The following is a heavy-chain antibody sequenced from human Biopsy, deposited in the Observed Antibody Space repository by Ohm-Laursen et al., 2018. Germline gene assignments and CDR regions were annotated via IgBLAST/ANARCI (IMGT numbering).Heavy chain of an antibody. J-gene: IGHJ6*02. CDR3: ARDETGSSVFGPYYYGMDV. V-gene: IGHV1-46*01. Sequence: EASVKVSCKASGYSFTKYYINWVRQAPGQGLEWMGIINPTGGTTSYAEKFQGRVTLTRDTSTGTVYLELNSLIYEDTALYYCARDETGSSVFGPYYYGMDVWGQGTRVTVSS. CDR1: GYSFTKYY. CDR2: INPTGGTT. D-gene: IGHD3-9*01.